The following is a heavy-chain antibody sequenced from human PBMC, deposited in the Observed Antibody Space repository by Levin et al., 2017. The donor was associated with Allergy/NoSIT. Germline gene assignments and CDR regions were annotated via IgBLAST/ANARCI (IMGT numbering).Heavy chain of an antibody. CDR3: ARHFPYYYDSSGYYQQPPYLDY. J-gene: IGHJ4*02. D-gene: IGHD3-22*01. CDR2: IYYSGST. V-gene: IGHV4-39*01. CDR1: GGSISSSSYY. Sequence: RSSETLSLTCTVSGGSISSSSYYWGWIRQPPGKGLEWIGSIYYSGSTYYNPSLKSRVTISVDTSKNQFSLKLSSVTAADTAVYYCARHFPYYYDSSGYYQQPPYLDYWGQGTLVTVSS.